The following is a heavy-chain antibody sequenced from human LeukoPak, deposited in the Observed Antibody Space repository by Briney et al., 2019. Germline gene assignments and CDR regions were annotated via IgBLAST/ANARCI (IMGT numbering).Heavy chain of an antibody. CDR3: AREAPTYCSGGSCYSPPNWFDP. CDR1: GFTFSSYS. Sequence: GGSLRLSCAASGFTFSSYSMNWVRQAPGKGLEWVSSISSSSSYIYYADSVKGRFTISRDNAKNSLYPQMNSLRAEDTAVYYCAREAPTYCSGGSCYSPPNWFDPWGQGTLVTVSS. J-gene: IGHJ5*02. V-gene: IGHV3-21*01. D-gene: IGHD2-15*01. CDR2: ISSSSSYI.